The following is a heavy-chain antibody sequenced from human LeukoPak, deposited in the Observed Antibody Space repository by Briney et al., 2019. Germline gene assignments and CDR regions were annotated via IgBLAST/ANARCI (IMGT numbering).Heavy chain of an antibody. V-gene: IGHV4-34*01. CDR3: ARGTGGYSYGVGNFDH. D-gene: IGHD5-18*01. Sequence: SETLSLTCAVYGGSFSGYYWSWIRQPPGKGLEWIGEINHSGSTNYNPSLKSRVTISVDTSKNQFSLKLSSVTAADTALYYCARGTGGYSYGVGNFDHWGQGTLVTVSS. CDR1: GGSFSGYY. J-gene: IGHJ4*02. CDR2: INHSGST.